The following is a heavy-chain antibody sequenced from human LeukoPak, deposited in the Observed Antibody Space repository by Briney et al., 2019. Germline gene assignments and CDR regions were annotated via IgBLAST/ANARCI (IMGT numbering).Heavy chain of an antibody. CDR2: IYYSGTT. V-gene: IGHV4-39*01. J-gene: IGHJ4*02. CDR3: ARQLGYCSSTSCYADKVDY. CDR1: GGSISSASHY. Sequence: KPSETLSLTCTVSGGSISSASHYWGWIRQPPGKGLEWIGNIYYSGTTYYGPSLRSRVTISVDTSKNQFSLILGSVTAADTAVYYCARQLGYCSSTSCYADKVDYWGQGTLVTVSS. D-gene: IGHD2-2*01.